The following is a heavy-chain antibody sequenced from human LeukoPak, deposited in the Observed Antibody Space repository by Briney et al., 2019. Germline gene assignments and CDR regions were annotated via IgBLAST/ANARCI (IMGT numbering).Heavy chain of an antibody. D-gene: IGHD3-22*01. CDR1: GGSFSGYY. J-gene: IGHJ4*02. V-gene: IGHV4-34*01. CDR3: ARGRVDKDYYDSSGYYHGGYFDY. Sequence: PSETLSLTCAVYGGSFSGYYWSWIRQPPGKGLEWIGEINHSGSTNYNPSLKSRVTISVDTSKNQFSLKLSSVTAADTAVYYCARGRVDKDYYDSSGYYHGGYFDYWGQGTLVTVSS. CDR2: INHSGST.